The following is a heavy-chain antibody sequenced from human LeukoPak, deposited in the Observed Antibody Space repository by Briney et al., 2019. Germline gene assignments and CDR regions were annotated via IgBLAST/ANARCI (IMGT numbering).Heavy chain of an antibody. CDR1: GCSISSCGYY. D-gene: IGHD2-2*01. CDR3: ARERSVGVPAAPVYYYGMDV. J-gene: IGHJ6*02. CDR2: IYYSGST. Sequence: SETLSLTCTVSGCSISSCGYYWSWLRQHPGKGLEWIGYIYYSGSTYYNPSLKSRVTISVDTSKNQFSLKLSSVTAADTAVYYCARERSVGVPAAPVYYYGMDVWGQGTTVTVSS. V-gene: IGHV4-31*03.